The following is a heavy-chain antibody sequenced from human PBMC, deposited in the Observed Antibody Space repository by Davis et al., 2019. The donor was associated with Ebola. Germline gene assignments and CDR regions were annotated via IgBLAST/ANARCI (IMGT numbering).Heavy chain of an antibody. V-gene: IGHV1-69*13. CDR3: ARGGELRFLEWLSLVGYYGMDV. D-gene: IGHD3-3*01. CDR2: IIPMFRSA. J-gene: IGHJ6*02. Sequence: SVKVSCKTSGDTFSSFAISWVRQAPGQGPEWMGGIIPMFRSANYAEKFQGRVTITADDSTRTAYMELSSLRSEDTAVYYCARGGELRFLEWLSLVGYYGMDVWGQGTTVTVSS. CDR1: GDTFSSFA.